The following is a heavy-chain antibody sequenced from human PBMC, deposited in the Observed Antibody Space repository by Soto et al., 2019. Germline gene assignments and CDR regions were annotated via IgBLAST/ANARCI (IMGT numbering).Heavy chain of an antibody. CDR3: AHSVVAGLGYYFDY. J-gene: IGHJ4*02. CDR2: IYWDDDK. CDR1: GFSLSSTRVA. D-gene: IGHD6-19*01. V-gene: IGHV2-5*02. Sequence: SGPTLVNPTQTLTLTCTFSGFSLSSTRVAEGWIRQPPGKALEWLALIYWDDDKRYSPFLKSGLTITKDTSKNQVVLTMTNMDPVDTATYYCAHSVVAGLGYYFDYWGQGTLVTVSS.